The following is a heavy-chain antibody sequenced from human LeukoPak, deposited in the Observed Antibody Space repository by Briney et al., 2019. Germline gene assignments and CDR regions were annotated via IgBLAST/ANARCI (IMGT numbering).Heavy chain of an antibody. CDR1: GFTFGTFW. CDR2: INQGARET. Sequence: GGSLRLSCEASGFTFGTFWMSWVRQAPGKGLEWVANINQGARETNYVDSVKGRFTIARDDDKTSLYLQMNSLSPEDTAMYFCARDKGGMVPFDHWGQGTLVTVSS. D-gene: IGHD3-10*01. CDR3: ARDKGGMVPFDH. J-gene: IGHJ4*02. V-gene: IGHV3-7*01.